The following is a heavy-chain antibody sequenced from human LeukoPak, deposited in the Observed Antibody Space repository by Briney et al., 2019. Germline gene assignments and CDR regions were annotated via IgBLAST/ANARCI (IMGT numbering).Heavy chain of an antibody. CDR2: INSDGSST. CDR3: AKDSSYVLDGYDYFDY. D-gene: IGHD5-12*01. CDR1: GFTFSSYW. J-gene: IGHJ4*02. V-gene: IGHV3-74*01. Sequence: PGGSLRLSCAASGFTFSSYWMHWVRQAPGKGLVWVSRINSDGSSTSYADSVKGRFTISRDNAKNSLYLQMNSLRTEDTALYYCAKDSSYVLDGYDYFDYWGQGTLVTVSS.